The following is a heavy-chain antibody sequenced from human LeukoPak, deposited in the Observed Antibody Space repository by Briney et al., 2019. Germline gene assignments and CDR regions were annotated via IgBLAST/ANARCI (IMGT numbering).Heavy chain of an antibody. D-gene: IGHD7-27*01. Sequence: ASVKVSCKASGYTFTSYYMHWVRQAPGQGLEWMGIINPSGGITSYAQKFQGRVTMTRDTSTSTVYMELSTLRSEDTAVYYCAPAKLGIFILDYWGQGTLVTVSS. CDR3: APAKLGIFILDY. J-gene: IGHJ4*02. V-gene: IGHV1-46*03. CDR2: INPSGGIT. CDR1: GYTFTSYY.